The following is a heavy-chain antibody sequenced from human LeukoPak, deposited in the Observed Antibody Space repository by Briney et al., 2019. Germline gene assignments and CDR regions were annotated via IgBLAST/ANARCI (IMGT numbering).Heavy chain of an antibody. CDR3: ARARAGGYDFRSAYYYYGMDV. J-gene: IGHJ6*02. CDR1: GGSISSYY. D-gene: IGHD5-12*01. Sequence: SETLPLTCTVSGGSISSYYWSWIRQPPGKGLEWIGYIYYSGSTNYNPSLKSRVTISVDTSKNQFSLKLSSVTAADTAVYYCARARAGGYDFRSAYYYYGMDVWGQGTTVTVSS. CDR2: IYYSGST. V-gene: IGHV4-59*01.